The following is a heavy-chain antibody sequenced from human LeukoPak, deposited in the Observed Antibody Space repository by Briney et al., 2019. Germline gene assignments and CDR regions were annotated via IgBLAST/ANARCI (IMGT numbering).Heavy chain of an antibody. Sequence: SETLSLTCAVYGGSFSGYYWSWIRQPPGKGLEWIGEINHSGSTNYNPSLKSRFTISVDTSKNQFSLKLSSVTAADTAVYYCARGGITIFGVVIAYFDYWGQGTLVTVSS. J-gene: IGHJ4*02. D-gene: IGHD3-3*01. CDR2: INHSGST. CDR1: GGSFSGYY. CDR3: ARGGITIFGVVIAYFDY. V-gene: IGHV4-34*01.